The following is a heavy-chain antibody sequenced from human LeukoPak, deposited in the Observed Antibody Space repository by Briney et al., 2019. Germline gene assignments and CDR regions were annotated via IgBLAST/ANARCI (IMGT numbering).Heavy chain of an antibody. CDR3: AGGIAHNWFDP. D-gene: IGHD6-13*01. CDR2: IYYSGTT. J-gene: IGHJ5*02. V-gene: IGHV4-39*01. Sequence: SETLSLTCTVSGGYISSTSYYWGWIRQPPGKGLEWIGSIYYSGTTYYNPSLKSRVTISVDTSKNQFSLKLSSVTAADTAVFYCAGGIAHNWFDPWGQGTLVTVSS. CDR1: GGYISSTSYY.